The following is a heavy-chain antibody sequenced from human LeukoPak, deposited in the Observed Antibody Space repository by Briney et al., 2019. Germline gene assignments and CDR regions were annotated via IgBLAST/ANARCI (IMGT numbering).Heavy chain of an antibody. CDR1: GGSFSGYY. V-gene: IGHV4-34*01. Sequence: SETLSLTCAVYGGSFSGYYWSWIRQPPGKGLEWIGEINHSGSTNYNPSLKSRVTISVDTSKNQFSLKLSSVAAADTAVYYCARGRRYWAFDVWGQGTTVTVSS. D-gene: IGHD2-8*02. J-gene: IGHJ6*02. CDR3: ARGRRYWAFDV. CDR2: INHSGST.